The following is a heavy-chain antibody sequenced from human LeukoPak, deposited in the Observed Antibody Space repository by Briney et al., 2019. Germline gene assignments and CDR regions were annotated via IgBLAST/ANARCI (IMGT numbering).Heavy chain of an antibody. CDR3: AKVWAYSGGHYYSDY. Sequence: RGSLRLSCAASGFTFSHFAMHWVRQTPGTGLQWVASIWYDGTHGNYVDSVKGRFTISRDNSKNMLYLEMNSLRVEDTAIYYCAKVWAYSGGHYYSDYWGQGTLVTVTS. D-gene: IGHD2-21*01. CDR2: IWYDGTHG. CDR1: GFTFSHFA. J-gene: IGHJ4*02. V-gene: IGHV3-33*03.